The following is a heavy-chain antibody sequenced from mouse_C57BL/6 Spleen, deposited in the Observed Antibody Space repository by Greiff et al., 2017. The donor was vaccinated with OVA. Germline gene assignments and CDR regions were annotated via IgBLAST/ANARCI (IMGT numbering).Heavy chain of an antibody. V-gene: IGHV1-50*01. Sequence: QVQLQQPGAELVKPGASVKLSCKASGYTFTSYWMQWVKQRPGQGLEWIGEIDPSDSYTNYNQKFKGKATLTVATSSSPAYMQLSSLTSEDSAVYYCARKEMITDAMDYWGQGTSVTVSS. CDR2: IDPSDSYT. D-gene: IGHD2-4*01. J-gene: IGHJ4*01. CDR1: GYTFTSYW. CDR3: ARKEMITDAMDY.